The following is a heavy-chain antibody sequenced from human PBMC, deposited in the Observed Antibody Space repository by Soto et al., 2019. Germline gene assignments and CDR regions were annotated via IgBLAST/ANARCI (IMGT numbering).Heavy chain of an antibody. V-gene: IGHV1-3*01. CDR1: GYTFTSYA. D-gene: IGHD3-22*01. Sequence: WASVKVSCKASGYTFTSYAMHWVRQAPGQRLEWMGWINAGNGNTKYSQKFQGRVTITRDTSASTAYMELSSLRSEDTAVYYCAADEVDHYDSTGHYYLDYWGQGTLVPVSS. CDR2: INAGNGNT. CDR3: AADEVDHYDSTGHYYLDY. J-gene: IGHJ4*02.